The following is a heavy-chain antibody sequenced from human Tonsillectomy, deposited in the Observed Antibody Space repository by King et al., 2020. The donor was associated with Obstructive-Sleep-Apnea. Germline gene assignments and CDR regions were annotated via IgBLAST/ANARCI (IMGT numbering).Heavy chain of an antibody. V-gene: IGHV1-24*01. CDR1: GYTLTELS. D-gene: IGHD3-10*01. J-gene: IGHJ6*02. CDR2: FDPEDGET. Sequence: QLVQSGAEVKKPGATVKVSCKVSGYTLTELSMNWVRQTPGKGIEWMGGFDPEDGETIYAQKFQGRVTMTEDTSTDTAYMELSSLRSEDTSVYYCATLGMIVRGYYYYGMDVWGQGTTVTVSS. CDR3: ATLGMIVRGYYYYGMDV.